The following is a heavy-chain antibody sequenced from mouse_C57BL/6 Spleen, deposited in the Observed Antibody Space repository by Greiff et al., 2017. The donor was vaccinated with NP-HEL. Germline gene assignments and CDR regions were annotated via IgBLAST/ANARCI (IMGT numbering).Heavy chain of an antibody. CDR3: AKGASTVVADFDY. CDR2: IYPGDGDT. V-gene: IGHV1-82*01. J-gene: IGHJ2*01. CDR1: GYAFSSSW. Sequence: VQLQQSGPELVKPGASVKISCKASGYAFSSSWMNWVKQRPGKGLEWIGRIYPGDGDTNYNGKFKGKATLTADKSSSTAYMQLSSLTSEDSAVYFCAKGASTVVADFDYWGQGTTLTVSS. D-gene: IGHD1-1*01.